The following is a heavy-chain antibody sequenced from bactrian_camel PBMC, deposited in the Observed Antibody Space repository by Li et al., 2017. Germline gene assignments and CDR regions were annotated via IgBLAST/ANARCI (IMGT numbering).Heavy chain of an antibody. V-gene: IGHV3S67*01. CDR2: TDSDGTT. CDR3: VAGRWYGGSCPQVTSHYNS. CDR1: GYTKRRYC. Sequence: DVQLVESGGGSVQAGGSLRLSCAVSGYTKRRYCMGWFRQAPGKEREGVAVTDSDGTTRYAVSVQGRFTISKDNAENTLYLQMNSLKSEDTAKYYCVAGRWYGGSCPQVTSHYNSWGQGTQVTVS. J-gene: IGHJ4*01. D-gene: IGHD6*01.